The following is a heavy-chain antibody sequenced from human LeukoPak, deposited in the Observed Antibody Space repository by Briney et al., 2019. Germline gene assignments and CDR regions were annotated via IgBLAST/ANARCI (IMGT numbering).Heavy chain of an antibody. V-gene: IGHV4-39*07. CDR2: IYYNGNT. CDR1: GGSISGRSFY. Sequence: SETLSLTCTVSGGSISGRSFYWGWIRQPPGKGLEWIGIIYYNGNTYYNPSLKSRVTISVDTSKNQFSLKLSSVTAADTAVYYCARGENRDGYNFPPPSDYWGQGTLVTVSS. J-gene: IGHJ4*02. CDR3: ARGENRDGYNFPPPSDY. D-gene: IGHD5-24*01.